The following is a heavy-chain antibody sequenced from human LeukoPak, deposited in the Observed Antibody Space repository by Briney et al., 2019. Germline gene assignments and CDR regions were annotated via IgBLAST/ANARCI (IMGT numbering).Heavy chain of an antibody. J-gene: IGHJ6*04. CDR3: ARAIPSRYKWNSLRVDV. Sequence: GASVKVSCKASGYTFTSYGISWVRQAPGQGLEWMGWISAYNGNTNYAQKLQGRVTMTTDTSTSTAYMELRSLRSDDTAVYYCARAIPSRYKWNSLRVDVWGKGTTVTVSS. CDR2: ISAYNGNT. D-gene: IGHD1-7*01. CDR1: GYTFTSYG. V-gene: IGHV1-18*01.